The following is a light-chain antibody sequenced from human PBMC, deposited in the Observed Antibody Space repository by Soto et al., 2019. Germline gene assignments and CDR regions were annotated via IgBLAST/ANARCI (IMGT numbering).Light chain of an antibody. V-gene: IGKV3-20*01. CDR1: QSVSSNH. CDR2: GGS. Sequence: DIVLTQSPGTLSLSPGERATLYCRASQSVSSNHLAWYQQKPGQAPRLLIYGGSSRATGIPVRFSGSGSETDFTLTITRLEPEDFAMYYCQPYSSSRTFGQGTKVEIK. J-gene: IGKJ1*01. CDR3: QPYSSSRT.